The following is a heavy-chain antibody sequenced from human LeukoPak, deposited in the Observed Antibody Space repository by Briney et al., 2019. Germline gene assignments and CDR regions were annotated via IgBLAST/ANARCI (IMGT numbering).Heavy chain of an antibody. CDR2: INSDGSST. D-gene: IGHD3-3*01. Sequence: GGSLRLSCAASGFTFSSYWMHRVRQAPGKGLVRVSRINSDGSSTSYADSVKGRFTISRDNAKNTLYLQMNSLRAEDTAVYYCARDFDPTYYDFWSGYYYNFDYWGQGTLVTVSS. V-gene: IGHV3-74*01. CDR1: GFTFSSYW. CDR3: ARDFDPTYYDFWSGYYYNFDY. J-gene: IGHJ4*02.